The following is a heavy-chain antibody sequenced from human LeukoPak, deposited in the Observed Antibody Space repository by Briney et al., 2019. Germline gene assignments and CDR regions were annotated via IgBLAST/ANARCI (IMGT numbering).Heavy chain of an antibody. V-gene: IGHV4-30-2*01. J-gene: IGHJ3*02. Sequence: SETLSLTCAVSGGSISSGGYYWSWIRQPPGKGLEWIGYIYHSGSTYYNPSLKSRLTISVDRSKNQFSLKLSSVTAADTAVYYCAREDSSSTGAFDIWGQGTMVTVSS. CDR1: GGSISSGGYY. CDR2: IYHSGST. D-gene: IGHD6-6*01. CDR3: AREDSSSTGAFDI.